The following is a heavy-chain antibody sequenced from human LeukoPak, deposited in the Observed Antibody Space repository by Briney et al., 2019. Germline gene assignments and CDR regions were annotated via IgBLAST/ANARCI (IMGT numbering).Heavy chain of an antibody. D-gene: IGHD2-21*02. CDR3: AKDTFVVVTEFDS. V-gene: IGHV3-23*01. Sequence: PGGSLRLSCAASGFSFTSYAMNWVRQAPGKGLEWVSAISGSGRSTYSADSVRGRLTISRDNSKKTLYLQINSLRVEDTAMYYCAKDTFVVVTEFDSWGQGTLVTVSS. CDR1: GFSFTSYA. J-gene: IGHJ4*02. CDR2: ISGSGRST.